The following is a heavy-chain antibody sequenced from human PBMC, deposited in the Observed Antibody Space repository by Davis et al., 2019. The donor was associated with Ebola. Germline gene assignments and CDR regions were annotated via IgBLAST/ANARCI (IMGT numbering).Heavy chain of an antibody. J-gene: IGHJ6*02. CDR2: IYYSGST. CDR1: GGSTSRGGYY. D-gene: IGHD6-13*01. Sequence: SETLSLTCTVSGGSTSRGGYYWSWIRQHPGKGLEWIGYIYYSGSTYYNPSLKSRVTISVDTSKNQFSLKLSSVTAADTAVYYCARGRLAAAGTRYYYYYGMDVWGQGTTVTVSS. V-gene: IGHV4-31*03. CDR3: ARGRLAAAGTRYYYYYGMDV.